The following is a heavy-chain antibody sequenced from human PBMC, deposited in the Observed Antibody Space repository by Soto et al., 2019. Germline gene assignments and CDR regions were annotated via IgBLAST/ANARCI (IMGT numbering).Heavy chain of an antibody. D-gene: IGHD6-13*01. CDR1: GGSISSYY. J-gene: IGHJ4*02. Sequence: SETLSLTCTVSGGSISSYYWSWIRQPPGKGLEWIGYIYYSGSTNYNPSLKSRVTISVDTSKNQFSLKLSSVTAADTAVYYCARVASSWYRVFDYWGQGTPVTVSS. CDR2: IYYSGST. CDR3: ARVASSWYRVFDY. V-gene: IGHV4-59*01.